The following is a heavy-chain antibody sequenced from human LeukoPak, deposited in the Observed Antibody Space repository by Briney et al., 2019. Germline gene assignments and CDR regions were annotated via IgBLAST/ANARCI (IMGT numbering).Heavy chain of an antibody. D-gene: IGHD3-10*01. Sequence: GGSLRLSCAASGFTFSSYSMNWVRQAPGKGLEWVSAISGSGGSTYYADSVKGRFTISRDNSKNTLHLQMNSLRAEDTAVYYCASPMVRGVMERDYWGQGTLVTVSS. CDR1: GFTFSSYS. V-gene: IGHV3-23*01. CDR3: ASPMVRGVMERDY. J-gene: IGHJ4*02. CDR2: ISGSGGST.